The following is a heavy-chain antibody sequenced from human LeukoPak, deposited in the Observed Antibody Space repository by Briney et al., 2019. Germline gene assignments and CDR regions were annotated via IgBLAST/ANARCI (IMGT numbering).Heavy chain of an antibody. CDR2: IYYSGST. V-gene: IGHV4-59*01. Sequence: PSETLSLTCTVSGGSISSYYWSWLRQPPGKGLEWIGYIYYSGSTNYNPSLKSRVTISVDTSKNQFSLKLSSVTAADTAVYYCARSGYSGYDYGYWGQGTLVTVSS. D-gene: IGHD5-12*01. CDR3: ARSGYSGYDYGY. CDR1: GGSISSYY. J-gene: IGHJ4*02.